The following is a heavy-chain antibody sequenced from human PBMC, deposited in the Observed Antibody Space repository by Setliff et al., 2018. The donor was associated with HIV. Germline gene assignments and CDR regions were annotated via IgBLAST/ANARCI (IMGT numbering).Heavy chain of an antibody. CDR2: INPNTGDT. J-gene: IGHJ4*02. CDR3: ARVRLGYNDLTPPRYTHALGY. V-gene: IGHV1-2*02. Sequence: ASVKVSCKASGYSFTDYPLHWVRQAPGQGLEWMGWINPNTGDTRYAQNFRGRVTVTRDTSIGTAYLELNRLQSDDTAMYFCARVRLGYNDLTPPRYTHALGYWGQGTLVTVSS. D-gene: IGHD6-25*01. CDR1: GYSFTDYP.